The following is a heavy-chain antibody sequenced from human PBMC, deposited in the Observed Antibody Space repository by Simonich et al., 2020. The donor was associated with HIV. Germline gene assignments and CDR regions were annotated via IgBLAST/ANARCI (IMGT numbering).Heavy chain of an antibody. D-gene: IGHD6-19*01. Sequence: QVQLVQSGAEVKKPGASVKVSCKTSGYTFTNHFIHWVRQAPGQGLEWMGIINPRRGDTSHEQKVQGRVTMTRDTSTSTVYMDLRSLRSEDTAVYYCARAPYTSGWYGIDYWGQGTLVTVSS. CDR3: ARAPYTSGWYGIDY. CDR2: INPRRGDT. J-gene: IGHJ4*02. V-gene: IGHV1-46*01. CDR1: GYTFTNHF.